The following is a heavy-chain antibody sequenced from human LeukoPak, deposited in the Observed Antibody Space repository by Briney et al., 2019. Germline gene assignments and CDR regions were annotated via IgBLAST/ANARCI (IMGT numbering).Heavy chain of an antibody. CDR3: AMYCSSTSCQDY. CDR2: ISAYNGNT. D-gene: IGHD2-2*01. CDR1: GYTFTSYG. Sequence: ASVKVSCKASGYTFTSYGISWVRQAPGQGLEWMGWISAYNGNTNYARKLQGRVTMTTDTSTSTAYMELRSLRSDDTAVYYCAMYCSSTSCQDYWGQGTLVTVSS. V-gene: IGHV1-18*01. J-gene: IGHJ4*02.